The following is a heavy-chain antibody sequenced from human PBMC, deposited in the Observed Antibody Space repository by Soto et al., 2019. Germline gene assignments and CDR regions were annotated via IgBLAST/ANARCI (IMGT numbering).Heavy chain of an antibody. Sequence: QVQLVQPGAEVKKPGASVKFSCKASGYIFTNFYIHWVRQAPGQGLEWIGIINPNGGSTNYAQNCQGSGTMTRDTSTSTVYMDLSSLRSEDTAVYYCTRWLASGDYWGQGTLITVSS. V-gene: IGHV1-46*03. J-gene: IGHJ4*02. CDR2: INPNGGST. CDR3: TRWLASGDY. D-gene: IGHD5-12*01. CDR1: GYIFTNFY.